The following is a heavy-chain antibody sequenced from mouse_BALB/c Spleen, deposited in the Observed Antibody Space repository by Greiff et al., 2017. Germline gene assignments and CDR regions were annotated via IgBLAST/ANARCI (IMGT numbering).Heavy chain of an antibody. V-gene: IGHV5-17*02. J-gene: IGHJ4*01. D-gene: IGHD2-1*01. CDR3: ARRDYGNYAMDY. CDR1: GFTFSSFG. CDR2: ISSGSSTI. Sequence: EVKLMESGGGLVQPGGSRKLSCAASGFTFSSFGMHWVRQAPEKGLEWVAYISSGSSTIYYADTVKGRFTISRDNPKNTLFLQMTSLRSEDTAMYYCARRDYGNYAMDYWGQGTSVTVSS.